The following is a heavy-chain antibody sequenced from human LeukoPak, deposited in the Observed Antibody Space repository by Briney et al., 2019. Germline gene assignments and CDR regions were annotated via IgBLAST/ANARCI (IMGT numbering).Heavy chain of an antibody. Sequence: PSETLSVTCAVYGGSFSGYYWSWIHQPPGKGLEWIGEINHSGSTNYNPSLKSRVTISVDTSKNQFSLKLSSVTAADTAVYYCARGSDGGRSGIATNYFDYWGQGTLVTVSS. V-gene: IGHV4-34*01. CDR3: ARGSDGGRSGIATNYFDY. J-gene: IGHJ4*02. D-gene: IGHD6-13*01. CDR1: GGSFSGYY. CDR2: INHSGST.